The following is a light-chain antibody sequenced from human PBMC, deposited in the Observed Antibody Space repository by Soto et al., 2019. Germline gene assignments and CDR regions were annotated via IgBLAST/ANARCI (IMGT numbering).Light chain of an antibody. Sequence: EIELTQSPGSLSLSPGERATLSCRASQSVSNNYLAWYQQKPGQAPRLLIYGASNRATGIPDRCSGSGSGTDFTLTISRLEPEDFAVYYCQQYGSPGTFGQGTKVDIK. J-gene: IGKJ1*01. CDR1: QSVSNNY. CDR2: GAS. V-gene: IGKV3-20*01. CDR3: QQYGSPGT.